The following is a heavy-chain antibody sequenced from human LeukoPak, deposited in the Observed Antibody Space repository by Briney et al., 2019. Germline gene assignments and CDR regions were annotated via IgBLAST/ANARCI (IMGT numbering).Heavy chain of an antibody. V-gene: IGHV3-7*01. J-gene: IGHJ6*02. CDR3: ARGSYYDFWTV. CDR2: IKQDGSEK. Sequence: PGGSLRLSCAASGFTFSIYWMSWVRQAPGKGLEWVANIKQDGSEKYYVDSVKGRFTISRDNAKNSLYLQMNSLRAEDTAVYYCARGSYYDFWTVWGQGTTVTVSS. CDR1: GFTFSIYW. D-gene: IGHD3-3*01.